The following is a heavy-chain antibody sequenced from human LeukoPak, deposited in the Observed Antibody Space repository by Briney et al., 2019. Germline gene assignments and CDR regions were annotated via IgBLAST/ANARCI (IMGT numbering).Heavy chain of an antibody. V-gene: IGHV1-2*02. CDR2: INPNSRGT. CDR1: GYTFTGYY. J-gene: IGHJ4*02. Sequence: GASVKVSCKASGYTFTGYYMHWVRQAPGQGLEWMGWINPNSRGTNYAQKFQGRVTMTRDTSISTAYMELSRLRSDDTAVYYCARGAEYYYGSGSPPGFDYWGQGTLVTVSS. D-gene: IGHD3-10*01. CDR3: ARGAEYYYGSGSPPGFDY.